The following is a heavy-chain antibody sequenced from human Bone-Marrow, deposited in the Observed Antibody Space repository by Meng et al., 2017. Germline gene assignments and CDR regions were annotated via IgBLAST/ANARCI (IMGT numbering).Heavy chain of an antibody. CDR2: INHSGST. Sequence: VKLQQWGAGLLKPSETLSLTCAVYGGSFSGYYWSWIRQPPGKGLEWIGEINHSGSTNYNPSLKSRVTISVDTSKNQFSLKLSSVTAADTAVYYCARGLRAARPLLFGYWGQGTLVTVSS. V-gene: IGHV4-34*01. J-gene: IGHJ4*02. CDR3: ARGLRAARPLLFGY. CDR1: GGSFSGYY. D-gene: IGHD6-6*01.